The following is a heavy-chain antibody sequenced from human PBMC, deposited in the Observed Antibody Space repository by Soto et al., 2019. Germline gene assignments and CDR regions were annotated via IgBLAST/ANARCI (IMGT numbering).Heavy chain of an antibody. V-gene: IGHV1-69*02. D-gene: IGHD5-12*01. Sequence: SVKVSCKASGGTFSSYTISWVRQAPGQGLEWMGRIIPILGIANYAQKFQGRVTITADKSTSTAYMELSSLRSEDTAVYYCARVQRGESGYDSYYNYYLDVWGKGTPVTVSS. CDR3: ARVQRGESGYDSYYNYYLDV. CDR1: GGTFSSYT. CDR2: IIPILGIA. J-gene: IGHJ6*03.